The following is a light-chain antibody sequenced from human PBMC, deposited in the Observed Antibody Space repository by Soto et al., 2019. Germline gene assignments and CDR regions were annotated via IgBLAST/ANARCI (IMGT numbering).Light chain of an antibody. Sequence: DIQMTQSPSTLSASVGDRVTITFRASQSINSWLAWYQQKPGKAPKVLIYKASSLESGVPSRFSGSRSGTEFTLTISSLQPDDFATYYCQQYYSYWTFGQGTKVEIK. CDR3: QQYYSYWT. V-gene: IGKV1-5*03. CDR1: QSINSW. CDR2: KAS. J-gene: IGKJ1*01.